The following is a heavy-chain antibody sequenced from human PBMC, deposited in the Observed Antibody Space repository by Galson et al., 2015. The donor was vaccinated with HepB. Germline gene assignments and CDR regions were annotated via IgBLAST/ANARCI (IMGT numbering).Heavy chain of an antibody. CDR3: ARSSTVATVAGYFQH. CDR2: IYYSGST. J-gene: IGHJ1*01. D-gene: IGHD4-17*01. CDR1: GGSISSSSYY. Sequence: ETLSLTCTVSGGSISSSSYYWGWIRQPPGKGLEWIGNIYYSGSTYYNPSLNSRVTISVDTSKNQFSLKLSSVTAADTTVYYCARSSTVATVAGYFQHWGQGTLVTVSS. V-gene: IGHV4-39*01.